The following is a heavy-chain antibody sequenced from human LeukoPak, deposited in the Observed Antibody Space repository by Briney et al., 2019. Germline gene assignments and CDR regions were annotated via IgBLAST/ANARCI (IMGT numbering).Heavy chain of an antibody. CDR1: GYSFTTYW. J-gene: IGHJ6*02. V-gene: IGHV5-51*01. CDR2: IDPGDSDT. Sequence: GESLKISCKASGYSFTTYWIGWVRQMPGKGLEWMGIIDPGDSDTRHSPSFQGQVTISADKSISTAYLQWSSLKASDTAMYYCARHRRYYSMDVWGQGTTVTVSS. CDR3: ARHRRYYSMDV.